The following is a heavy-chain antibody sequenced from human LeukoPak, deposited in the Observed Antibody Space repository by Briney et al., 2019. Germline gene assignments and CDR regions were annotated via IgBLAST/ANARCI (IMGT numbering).Heavy chain of an antibody. CDR1: GFTFSTYW. D-gene: IGHD3-16*01. CDR3: AGGYGFDY. CDR2: INSDGSRT. J-gene: IGHJ4*02. V-gene: IGHV3-74*01. Sequence: GGSLRLSCAASGFTFSTYWMHCVRQAPGKGLVWVSRINSDGSRTNYADSVKGRFTISRDNAKNTLFLQVNSLRAEDTAVYYCAGGYGFDYWGQGTLVTVST.